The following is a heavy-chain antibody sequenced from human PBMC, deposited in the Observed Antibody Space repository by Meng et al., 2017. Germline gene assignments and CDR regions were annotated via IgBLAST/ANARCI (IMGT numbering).Heavy chain of an antibody. D-gene: IGHD3-10*01. CDR1: GFTFSSYA. CDR3: TIYTRGHI. Sequence: GESLKISCAASGFTFSSYAMSWVRQAPGKGLEWVSAISGSGGSTYYADSVKGRFTISRDNSKNTLYLQMNSPGAEDTAVYYCTIYTRGHIWGQGSMVTVPS. V-gene: IGHV3-23*01. CDR2: ISGSGGST. J-gene: IGHJ3*02.